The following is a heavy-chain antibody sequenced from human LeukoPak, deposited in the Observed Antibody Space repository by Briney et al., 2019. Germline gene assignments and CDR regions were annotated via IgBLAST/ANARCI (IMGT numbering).Heavy chain of an antibody. J-gene: IGHJ4*02. D-gene: IGHD1-26*01. CDR1: VGSINSGNW. CDR3: ARGVGATMAPDY. CDR2: IYHNGTP. V-gene: IGHV4-4*02. Sequence: SETLSLTCAVSVGSINSGNWWSWVRQSPGKGLEWIGEIYHNGTPNYNPSLKSRVTISVDTSKNQFSLKLSSVTAADTAVYYCARGVGATMAPDYWGQGTLVTVSS.